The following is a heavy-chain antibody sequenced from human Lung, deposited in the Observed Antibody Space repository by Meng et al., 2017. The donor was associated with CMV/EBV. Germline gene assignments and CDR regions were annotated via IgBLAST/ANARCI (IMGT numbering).Heavy chain of an antibody. D-gene: IGHD3-10*01. CDR3: TGDSVSNPNLDY. Sequence: EVHLVESGXGLVQPGGSXRLSCAASGFNVRDKYMSLVRQAPGKGLEWVCIIYRGDNTYYIDSVKDRFTVSRDNSKNTMYLQMNSLRVEDTAVYYCTGDSVSNPNLDYWGQGTLVNVSS. J-gene: IGHJ4*02. V-gene: IGHV3-66*01. CDR2: IYRGDNT. CDR1: GFNVRDKY.